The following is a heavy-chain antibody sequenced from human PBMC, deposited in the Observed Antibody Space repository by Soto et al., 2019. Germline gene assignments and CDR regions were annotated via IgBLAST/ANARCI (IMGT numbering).Heavy chain of an antibody. CDR1: GFTVSDNY. Sequence: GGSLRLSCAASGFTVSDNYMNWVRQAPGKGLEWVSVIYSGGSTYYTDSVKGRSTISRDNSKNTLYLQMNSLRAEDTAVYYCARGYPTGGNGLDVWGQGTTVTVSS. CDR2: IYSGGST. V-gene: IGHV3-53*01. CDR3: ARGYPTGGNGLDV. D-gene: IGHD2-15*01. J-gene: IGHJ6*02.